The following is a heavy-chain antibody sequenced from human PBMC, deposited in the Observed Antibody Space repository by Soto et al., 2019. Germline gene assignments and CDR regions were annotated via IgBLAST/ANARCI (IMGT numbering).Heavy chain of an antibody. D-gene: IGHD3-10*01. CDR2: ISAYNGNT. CDR3: ARGWFGEIVYYLDY. V-gene: IGHV1-18*01. J-gene: IGHJ4*02. Sequence: QVQLVQSGAEVKKPGASVKVSCKASGYTFTNYGISWVRQAPGQGLEWMGWISAYNGNTNYAQKLQGRVTMTTDTSPSKAYVELRSLSSDETAVYYCARGWFGEIVYYLDYWGQGTLVNVSS. CDR1: GYTFTNYG.